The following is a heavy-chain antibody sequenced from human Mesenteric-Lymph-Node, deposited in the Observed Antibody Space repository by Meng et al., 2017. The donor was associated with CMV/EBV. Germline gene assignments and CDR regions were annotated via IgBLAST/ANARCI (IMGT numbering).Heavy chain of an antibody. Sequence: GGPLRLSCAASGFTSSSYAMSWVRQAPGKGLEWVSAISGSGGSAYYADSVKGRFTISRDNSKNTLYLQMNSLRAEDAAVYYCAKDTYYDFWSGYYLGAFDYWGQRTLVTVSS. D-gene: IGHD3-3*01. V-gene: IGHV3-23*01. CDR3: AKDTYYDFWSGYYLGAFDY. CDR1: GFTSSSYA. CDR2: ISGSGGSA. J-gene: IGHJ4*02.